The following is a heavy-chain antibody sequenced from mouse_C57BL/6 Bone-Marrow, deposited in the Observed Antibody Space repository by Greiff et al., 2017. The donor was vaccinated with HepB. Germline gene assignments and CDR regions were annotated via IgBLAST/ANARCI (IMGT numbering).Heavy chain of an antibody. J-gene: IGHJ4*01. V-gene: IGHV1-26*01. CDR1: GYTFTDYY. CDR3: ASILDDYYAMDY. CDR2: INPNNGGT. Sequence: EVQLQQSGPELVKPGASVKISCKASGYTFTDYYMNWVKQSHGKSLEWIGDINPNNGGTSYNQKFKGKATLTVDKSSSTAYMELRSLTSEDSAVYYCASILDDYYAMDYWGQGTSVTVSS.